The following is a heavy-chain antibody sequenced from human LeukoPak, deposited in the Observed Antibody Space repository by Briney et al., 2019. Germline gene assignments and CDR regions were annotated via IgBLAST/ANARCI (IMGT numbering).Heavy chain of an antibody. CDR2: ITSGATT. V-gene: IGHV3-23*01. J-gene: IGHJ6*03. CDR1: GFTFSTYA. D-gene: IGHD6-13*01. CDR3: FTGYSIYMDV. Sequence: PGGSLRLSCAASGFTFSTYAMTWVRQPPGKGLEWVSGITSGATTYYADSVKGRFTISRDNSKNTLYLQMNSLRAEDTAVYYCFTGYSIYMDVWGKGTTVTVSS.